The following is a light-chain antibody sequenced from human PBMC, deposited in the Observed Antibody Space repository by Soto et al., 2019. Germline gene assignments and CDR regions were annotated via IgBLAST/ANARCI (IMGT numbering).Light chain of an antibody. CDR3: QNYNGTPWT. CDR2: AAS. J-gene: IGKJ1*01. V-gene: IGKV1-27*01. Sequence: DIQMTQSPSSLSASVGDRVTIICRASQGISTYLVWYQQKPGTVPKLLIFAASTLQSGVPSRFSGSGSGTDFTLTISSLQPVDVATYYCQNYNGTPWTFGQGTKVEIK. CDR1: QGISTY.